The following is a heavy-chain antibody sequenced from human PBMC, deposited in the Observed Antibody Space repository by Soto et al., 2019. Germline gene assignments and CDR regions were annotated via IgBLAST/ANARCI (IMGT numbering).Heavy chain of an antibody. V-gene: IGHV3-9*03. CDR1: GFTFDDYA. CDR3: AKDADYGGFFDI. Sequence: PGGSLRLSCAASGFTFDDYAMHWVRQAPGKGLEWVSGISWNIGSIGYADSVKGRFTISRDNAKNSLYLQMNSLRAEDMALYYCAKDADYGGFFDIWGQGTMFTVTS. J-gene: IGHJ3*02. CDR2: ISWNIGSI. D-gene: IGHD4-17*01.